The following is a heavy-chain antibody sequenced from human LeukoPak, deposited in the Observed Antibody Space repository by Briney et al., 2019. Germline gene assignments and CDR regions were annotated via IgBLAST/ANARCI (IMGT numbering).Heavy chain of an antibody. CDR1: GFTFSSYS. V-gene: IGHV3-21*01. Sequence: GGSLRLSCAASGFTFSSYSMNWVRQAPGKGLEWVSSISSSSSYIYYADSVKGRFTISRDNAKNSLHLQMNSLRAEDTAVYYCARMCTSCYAEYFQHWGQGTLVTVSS. D-gene: IGHD2-2*01. J-gene: IGHJ1*01. CDR2: ISSSSSYI. CDR3: ARMCTSCYAEYFQH.